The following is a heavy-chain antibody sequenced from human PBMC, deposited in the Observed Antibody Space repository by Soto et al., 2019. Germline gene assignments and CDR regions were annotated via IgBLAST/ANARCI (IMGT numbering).Heavy chain of an antibody. CDR3: ARGEAFDNYQAR. CDR2: IDRGGSA. J-gene: IGHJ4*02. V-gene: IGHV4-34*01. Sequence: QEQVQQWGAGLLKPSETLSLTCAAYGASLSGYYWSWIRQSPGKGLEWIGEIDRGGSANYNPSLRSRISISGDTSRKQFSLNLSSVPAADTGVYYCARGEAFDNYQARWGQGTLVTVSS. D-gene: IGHD1-1*01. CDR1: GASLSGYY.